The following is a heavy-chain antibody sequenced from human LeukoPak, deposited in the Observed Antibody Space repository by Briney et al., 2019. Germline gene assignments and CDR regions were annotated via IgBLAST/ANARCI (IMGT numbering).Heavy chain of an antibody. CDR1: GFTFSMYE. CDR3: AREPRGIKWGTFDY. CDR2: ISTSVSTI. V-gene: IGHV3-48*03. D-gene: IGHD1-26*01. J-gene: IGHJ4*02. Sequence: GGSLRLSCAAAGFTFSMYEMNWVRQAPGKGLEWVSYISTSVSTIYYADSVKDRFTISRDNAKNSLYLQMNSLRAEDTAVYYCAREPRGIKWGTFDYWGQGTLVTVSS.